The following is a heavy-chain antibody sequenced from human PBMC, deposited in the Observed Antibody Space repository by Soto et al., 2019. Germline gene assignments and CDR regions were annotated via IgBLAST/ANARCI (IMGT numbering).Heavy chain of an antibody. CDR2: ISYDGSNK. D-gene: IGHD3-22*01. V-gene: IGHV3-30*18. CDR3: AKDRNFYYYDSSGYLTY. CDR1: GFTFSSYG. J-gene: IGHJ4*02. Sequence: GGSLRLSCAASGFTFSSYGMHWVRQAPGKGLEWVALISYDGSNKYYADSVKGRFTISRDNSKNTLYLQMNSLRAEDTAVYYCAKDRNFYYYDSSGYLTYWGQGTLVTVSS.